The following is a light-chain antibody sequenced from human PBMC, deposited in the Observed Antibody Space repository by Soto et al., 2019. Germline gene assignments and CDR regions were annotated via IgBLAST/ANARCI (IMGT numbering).Light chain of an antibody. J-gene: IGKJ1*01. CDR3: QEYNTWPWT. Sequence: EIVMTQSPATLSVSPGDRAILSCRASQSVSINLAWYQQKPGQAPRLRIYGASTRATGIPDRFSGSGSGTEFILTISSLQSEDFAVYYCQEYNTWPWTFGQGTKVDIK. CDR2: GAS. V-gene: IGKV3-15*01. CDR1: QSVSIN.